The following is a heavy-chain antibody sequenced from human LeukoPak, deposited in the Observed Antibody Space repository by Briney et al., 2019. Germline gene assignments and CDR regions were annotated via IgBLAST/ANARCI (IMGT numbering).Heavy chain of an antibody. J-gene: IGHJ1*01. D-gene: IGHD3-10*01. CDR3: SRGSPTFQH. Sequence: GGSLRLACAAAGVTFSNYDMHGVQQATGQALESISYTGTASDTYYSGSVNGRFAISRKNAKNSLYHRIKALIALDTTAYYTSRGSPTFQHWGPGTLGIVSS. V-gene: IGHV3-13*01. CDR2: TGTASDT. CDR1: GVTFSNYD.